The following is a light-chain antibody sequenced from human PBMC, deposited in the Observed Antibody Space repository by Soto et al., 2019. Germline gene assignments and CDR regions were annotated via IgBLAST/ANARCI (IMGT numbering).Light chain of an antibody. CDR1: SSTIGTSS. Sequence: QSVLTQPPSASGTPGQTVPISCSGSSSTIGTSSVHWYKHLPGTAPKPLIYTNDQRPSGVPDRFSGSKSGTSASLAISGLQSEDEADYYCAVWDDSLNGHVFGAGTKVTVL. CDR3: AVWDDSLNGHV. J-gene: IGLJ1*01. CDR2: TND. V-gene: IGLV1-44*01.